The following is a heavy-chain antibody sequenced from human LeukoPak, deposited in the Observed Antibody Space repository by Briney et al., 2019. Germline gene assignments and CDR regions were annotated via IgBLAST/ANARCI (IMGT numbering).Heavy chain of an antibody. CDR1: GYTFTGYY. CDR3: ARDPIPSSGLNY. D-gene: IGHD1-26*01. Sequence: VASVKVSCKASGYTFTGYYMHWVRQAPGQGLEWMGWISAYNGNTNYAQKLQGRVTMTTDTSTSTAYMELRGLRSDDTAVYYCARDPIPSSGLNYWGQGTLVTVSS. V-gene: IGHV1-18*04. CDR2: ISAYNGNT. J-gene: IGHJ4*02.